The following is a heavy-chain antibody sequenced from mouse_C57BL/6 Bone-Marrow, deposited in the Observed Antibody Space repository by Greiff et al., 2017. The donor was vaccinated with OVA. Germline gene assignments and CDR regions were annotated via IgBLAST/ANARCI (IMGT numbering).Heavy chain of an antibody. CDR1: GYTFTSYG. CDR2: IYPRSGNT. V-gene: IGHV1-81*01. J-gene: IGHJ4*01. CDR3: ARKILTTVVVQDYAMDY. Sequence: VQLVESGAELARPGASVKLSCKASGYTFTSYGISWVKQRTGQGLEWIGEIYPRSGNTYYNEKFKGKATLTADKSSSTAYMELRSLTSEDSAVYFCARKILTTVVVQDYAMDYWGQGTSVTVSS. D-gene: IGHD1-1*01.